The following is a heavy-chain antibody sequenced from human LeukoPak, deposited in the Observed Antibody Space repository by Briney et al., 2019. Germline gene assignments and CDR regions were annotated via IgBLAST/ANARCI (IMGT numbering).Heavy chain of an antibody. J-gene: IGHJ4*02. CDR1: GFTFSSYE. CDR2: ISSSASTI. D-gene: IGHD6-13*01. CDR3: ARDHGYSSSL. Sequence: PGGSLRLSCAASGFTFSSYEMNWVRQAPGKGLEWVSYISSSASTIYYADSVKGRFTISRDNAKNSLYLQMNGLRAEDTAVYYCARDHGYSSSLWGQGTLVTVSS. V-gene: IGHV3-48*03.